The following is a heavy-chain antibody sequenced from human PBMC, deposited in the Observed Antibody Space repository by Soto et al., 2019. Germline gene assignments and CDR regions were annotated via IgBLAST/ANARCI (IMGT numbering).Heavy chain of an antibody. CDR2: INPNSGGT. Sequence: QVQLVQSGAEVKKPGASVKVSCKASGYTFTGYYMHWVRQAPGQGLEWMGWINPNSGGTNYAQKFQGWVTMTRDTSISTAYMELSRLRSDDTAVYYCARDVDYSSGWYYFDYWGQGTLVTVSS. D-gene: IGHD6-19*01. CDR3: ARDVDYSSGWYYFDY. CDR1: GYTFTGYY. J-gene: IGHJ4*02. V-gene: IGHV1-2*04.